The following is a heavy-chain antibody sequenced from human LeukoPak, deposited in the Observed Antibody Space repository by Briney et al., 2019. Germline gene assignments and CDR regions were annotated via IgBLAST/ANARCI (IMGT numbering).Heavy chain of an antibody. CDR3: ARLSQTPDYYSNGGYYYLGY. CDR2: MNHNTGRT. D-gene: IGHD3-22*01. CDR1: RYTFTSYD. Sequence: ASVKVSCKASRYTFTSYDINWVREAAGQGLEWMGWMNHNTGRTGFAQKFQGRLTMTRDTSISTAYMELSSLRSEDTAVYYCARLSQTPDYYSNGGYYYLGYWGQGTPVTVSS. V-gene: IGHV1-8*01. J-gene: IGHJ4*02.